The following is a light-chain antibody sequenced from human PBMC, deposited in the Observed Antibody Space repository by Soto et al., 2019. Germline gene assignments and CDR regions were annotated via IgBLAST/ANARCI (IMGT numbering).Light chain of an antibody. V-gene: IGLV1-40*01. J-gene: IGLJ1*01. Sequence: QSVLTQPPSVSGAPGQRVTISCTGSSSNIGAGYDVHWYQQLPGTAPTLLISGNNNRPSGVPDRLSGSKSGTSASLAITGLRAEDEAEYFCQSYDSSLSGYVFGTGTKVTVL. CDR2: GNN. CDR3: QSYDSSLSGYV. CDR1: SSNIGAGYD.